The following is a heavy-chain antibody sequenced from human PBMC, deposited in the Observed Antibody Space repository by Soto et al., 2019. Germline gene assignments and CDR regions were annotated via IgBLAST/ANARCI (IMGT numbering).Heavy chain of an antibody. CDR2: IYYSGST. D-gene: IGHD4-17*01. V-gene: IGHV4-61*08. CDR1: RCSLSRSGCY. Sequence: SATLSLPWPLCRCSLSRSGCYCTYIRQPPGKGLEWIGYIYYSGSTNSTPSLTSRVTMSVDTSQNQFSLKLSSVTAAATAVYYCARNYGDSFDYWGQGTLVTVS. CDR3: ARNYGDSFDY. J-gene: IGHJ4*02.